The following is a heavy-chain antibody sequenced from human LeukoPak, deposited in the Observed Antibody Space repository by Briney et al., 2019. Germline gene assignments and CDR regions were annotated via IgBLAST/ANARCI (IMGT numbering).Heavy chain of an antibody. D-gene: IGHD2-15*01. Sequence: ASVKVSCKASGYTFTGYYMHWVRQAPGQGLEWMGWINPNSGGTNYAQKFQGRVTMTRDTSISTAYMELSRLRSDDTAVYYCARDWWSSSRLLYLLDYWGQGTLVTVSS. CDR2: INPNSGGT. V-gene: IGHV1-2*02. CDR1: GYTFTGYY. CDR3: ARDWWSSSRLLYLLDY. J-gene: IGHJ4*02.